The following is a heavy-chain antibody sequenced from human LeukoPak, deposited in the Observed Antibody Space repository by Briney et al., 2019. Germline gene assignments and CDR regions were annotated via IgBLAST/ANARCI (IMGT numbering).Heavy chain of an antibody. Sequence: ASVTVACKASGYTFTGYYMHWVRQAPGQGLEWMGWINPNSGGTNYAQKFQGRVTMTRDTSISTAYMELSRLRSDDTAVYYCARAPFWTGPHHGWGQGTLDTVSS. V-gene: IGHV1-2*02. D-gene: IGHD3/OR15-3a*01. CDR1: GYTFTGYY. J-gene: IGHJ4*02. CDR3: ARAPFWTGPHHG. CDR2: INPNSGGT.